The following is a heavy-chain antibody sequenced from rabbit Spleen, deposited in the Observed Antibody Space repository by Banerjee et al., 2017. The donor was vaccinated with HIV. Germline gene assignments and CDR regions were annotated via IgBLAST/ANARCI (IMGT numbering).Heavy chain of an antibody. Sequence: QSLEESGGDLVKPGGTLTLTCRASGIDFSSYYYMCWVRQAPGKGLECIACIYADRSGSTYYASWAKGRYTVSKTSSTTVTLQMTSLTAADTATYLCARASVGFNGYNHAYYYGMDLWGQGTLVTVS. CDR2: IYADRSGST. D-gene: IGHD6-1*01. CDR1: GIDFSSYYY. V-gene: IGHV1S40*01. J-gene: IGHJ6*01. CDR3: ARASVGFNGYNHAYYYGMDL.